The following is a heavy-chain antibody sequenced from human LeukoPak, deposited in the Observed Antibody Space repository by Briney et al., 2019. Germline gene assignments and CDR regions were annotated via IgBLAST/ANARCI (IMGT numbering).Heavy chain of an antibody. J-gene: IGHJ4*02. V-gene: IGHV4-39*07. CDR2: IFYSGST. CDR3: ARDKEWLAPFDY. D-gene: IGHD6-19*01. Sequence: SETLSLTCTVSGGSISSSSYYWGWIRQPPGKGLEWIGSIFYSGSTYYNPSLKSRITISLDTSKNQFSLKLRSVTAADTAVYYCARDKEWLAPFDYWGQGTLVTVSS. CDR1: GGSISSSSYY.